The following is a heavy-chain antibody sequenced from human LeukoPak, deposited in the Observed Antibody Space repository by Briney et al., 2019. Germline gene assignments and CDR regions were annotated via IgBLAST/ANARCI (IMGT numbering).Heavy chain of an antibody. CDR3: AKDLKTSMATDY. CDR1: GFTFSDYA. D-gene: IGHD5-24*01. V-gene: IGHV3-23*01. Sequence: GGSLRLSCAASGFTFSDYAMTWVRQGPGKGLEWVSAISGSGGSTYYADSVKGRFTISRDNSKNTLYLQMNSSRAEDKPVYCCAKDLKTSMATDYGGEEALVTVSS. CDR2: ISGSGGST. J-gene: IGHJ4*02.